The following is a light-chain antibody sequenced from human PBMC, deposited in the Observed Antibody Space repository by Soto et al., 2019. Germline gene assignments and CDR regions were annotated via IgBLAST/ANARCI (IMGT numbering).Light chain of an antibody. V-gene: IGKV3-11*01. CDR3: QQRISWPIT. Sequence: EIVLTQSPATLSLSPGERATLSCRASQGLYNYLAWYQQKPCQTPRLLIYDASPRATGIPARFSGDWSGTDFTLTIDTLEPEDFAVYYCQQRISWPITFGQGTRLEIK. CDR2: DAS. CDR1: QGLYNY. J-gene: IGKJ5*01.